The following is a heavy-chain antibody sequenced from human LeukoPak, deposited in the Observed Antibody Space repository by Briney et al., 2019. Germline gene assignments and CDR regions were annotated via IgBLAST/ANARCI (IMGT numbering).Heavy chain of an antibody. CDR3: ARFGVSDYYFDY. Sequence: SQTLSLTCAISGDSLSSNSATWNWIRQSPSRGLEWLGRTYYRPNWYNDYALSVKSRITFIPDTSKNQFSLQLNSVTPEDTAVYYCARFGVSDYYFDYWGEGTLVTVSS. D-gene: IGHD2-8*01. CDR2: TYYRPNWYN. J-gene: IGHJ4*02. V-gene: IGHV6-1*01. CDR1: GDSLSSNSAT.